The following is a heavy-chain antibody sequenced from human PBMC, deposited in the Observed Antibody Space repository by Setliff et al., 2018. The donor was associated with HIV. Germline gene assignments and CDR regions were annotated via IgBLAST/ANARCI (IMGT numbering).Heavy chain of an antibody. CDR2: FYYSGTT. D-gene: IGHD3-3*01. J-gene: IGHJ6*03. CDR1: GGSISSHY. CDR3: ARGVVDYDFWSGSGDYYYMDV. Sequence: SETLSLTCTVSGGSISSHYWSWIRQSPGKGLEWIGYFYYSGTTNYNPSLKSRVTISAHTSKNQISLKVKSVTAADTAVYYCARGVVDYDFWSGSGDYYYMDVWGKGTTVTVSS. V-gene: IGHV4-59*11.